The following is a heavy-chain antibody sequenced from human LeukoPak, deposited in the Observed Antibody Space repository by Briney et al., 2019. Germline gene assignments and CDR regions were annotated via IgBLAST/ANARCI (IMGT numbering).Heavy chain of an antibody. CDR2: IKQDGSEI. Sequence: GGSLRLSCAASGFTFSTSWMSWVRQAPGKGLEWVANIKQDGSEIYYVDSVKGRFTISRDNAKNSLSLQMNSLRAEDTAVYYCARGGHIVLMVYAPYYFDYWGQGTLVTVSS. D-gene: IGHD2-8*01. V-gene: IGHV3-7*03. J-gene: IGHJ4*02. CDR3: ARGGHIVLMVYAPYYFDY. CDR1: GFTFSTSW.